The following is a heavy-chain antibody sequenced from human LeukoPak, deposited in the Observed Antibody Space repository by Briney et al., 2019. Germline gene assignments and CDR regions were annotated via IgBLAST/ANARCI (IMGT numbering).Heavy chain of an antibody. J-gene: IGHJ6*03. CDR1: GYTFTGYY. CDR3: ARVGNGDYRYYFYMDV. CDR2: INPNSGGT. V-gene: IGHV1-2*02. Sequence: ASVKVSCKASGYTFTGYYMHWVRQAPGQGLEWMGWINPNSGGTNYAQKFQGRVTMTRDTSISTAYMELNRLTSDDTAVYYCARVGNGDYRYYFYMDVWGKGTTVTISS. D-gene: IGHD4-17*01.